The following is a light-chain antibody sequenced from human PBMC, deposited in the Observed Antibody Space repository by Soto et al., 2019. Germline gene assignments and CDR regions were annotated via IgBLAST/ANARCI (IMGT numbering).Light chain of an antibody. J-gene: IGKJ1*01. CDR2: VAS. Sequence: MVMTHSPSTLPVPPGEMATLSFRAIQSVSINLAWYQQKPFQAPRLLIYVASTRATGIPARFSGSGSGTEFTLTISSLQSEDFAAYYCQQYNDWPQTFGQGTKVDIK. CDR3: QQYNDWPQT. CDR1: QSVSIN. V-gene: IGKV3-15*01.